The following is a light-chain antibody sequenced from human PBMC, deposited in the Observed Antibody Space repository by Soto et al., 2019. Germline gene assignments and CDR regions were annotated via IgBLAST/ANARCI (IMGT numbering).Light chain of an antibody. Sequence: EIVLTQSPGTLSLSPGERATLSCRTSQSVSNNYLAWYQQKPGQAPRLLIYGASSRATGIPDRFSGSGSGTDFTLSISRLEPEDFAGDYCQQYSSLWTFGQATKVDI. CDR2: GAS. CDR3: QQYSSLWT. V-gene: IGKV3-20*01. CDR1: QSVSNNY. J-gene: IGKJ1*01.